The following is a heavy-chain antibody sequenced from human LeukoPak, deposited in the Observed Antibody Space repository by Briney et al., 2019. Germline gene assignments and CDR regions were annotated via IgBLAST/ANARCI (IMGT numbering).Heavy chain of an antibody. CDR3: ARGDIVVVPAAHDLDY. CDR1: GYTFTSHG. V-gene: IGHV1-18*01. Sequence: GASVKVSCKASGYTFTSHGISWVRQAPGQGLEWMGWISAYNGNTNYAQKLQGRVTMTRDTSISTAYMELSRLRSDDTAVYYCARGDIVVVPAAHDLDYWGQGTLVTVSS. CDR2: ISAYNGNT. D-gene: IGHD2-2*01. J-gene: IGHJ4*02.